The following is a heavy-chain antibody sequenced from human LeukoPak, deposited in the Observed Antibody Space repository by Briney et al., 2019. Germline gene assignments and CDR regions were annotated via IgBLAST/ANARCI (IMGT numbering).Heavy chain of an antibody. Sequence: GRSLRLSCAASGFTFSSYAMHWVRQAPGKGLEWVAVISYDGSNKYYADSVKGQFTISRDNSKNTLYLQMNSLRAEDTAVYYCARVFYYGSGRPRYYYGMDVWGQGTTVTVSS. D-gene: IGHD3-10*01. J-gene: IGHJ6*02. CDR1: GFTFSSYA. V-gene: IGHV3-30*04. CDR2: ISYDGSNK. CDR3: ARVFYYGSGRPRYYYGMDV.